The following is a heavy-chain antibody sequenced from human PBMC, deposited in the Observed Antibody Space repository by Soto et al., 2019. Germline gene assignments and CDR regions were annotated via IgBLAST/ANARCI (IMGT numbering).Heavy chain of an antibody. J-gene: IGHJ3*02. D-gene: IGHD5-12*01. V-gene: IGHV1-69*02. Sequence: QVQLVQSGAEVKKPGSSVKVSCKASGGTFSSYTISWVRQAPGQGLEWMGRIIPILGIANYAKKFQRRVTITADKSTSTAYIELSSLRSEDTAVYYCARQKNIVATIPKPDAFDIWGQGTMVTVSS. CDR2: IIPILGIA. CDR1: GGTFSSYT. CDR3: ARQKNIVATIPKPDAFDI.